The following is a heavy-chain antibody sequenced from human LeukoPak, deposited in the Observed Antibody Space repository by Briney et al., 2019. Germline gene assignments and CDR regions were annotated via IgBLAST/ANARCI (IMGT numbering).Heavy chain of an antibody. CDR3: AKVGSGWYGVDY. CDR1: GIIFSSYG. Sequence: GGSLRLSCAVSGIIFSSYGIHWVRQAPGKGLEWVAFIRYDGTNKYYADSVRGRFTISRDNSKNTLYLQMNSLRAEDTAVYYCAKVGSGWYGVDYWGQGTLVTVSS. V-gene: IGHV3-30*02. D-gene: IGHD6-19*01. CDR2: IRYDGTNK. J-gene: IGHJ4*02.